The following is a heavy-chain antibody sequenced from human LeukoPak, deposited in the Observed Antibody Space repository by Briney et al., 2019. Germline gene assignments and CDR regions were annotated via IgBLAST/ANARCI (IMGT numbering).Heavy chain of an antibody. J-gene: IGHJ4*02. CDR1: GYTFTSYG. CDR2: ISAYNGNT. V-gene: IGHV1-18*01. Sequence: ASVKVSCKASGYTFTSYGISWVRQAPGQGLEWMGWISAYNGNTNYAQKLQGRVTMTTDTSTSTAYMELRSLRAEDTAVYYCARGPPYGGSSWNYYFDYWGQGTLVTVSS. CDR3: ARGPPYGGSSWNYYFDY. D-gene: IGHD6-13*01.